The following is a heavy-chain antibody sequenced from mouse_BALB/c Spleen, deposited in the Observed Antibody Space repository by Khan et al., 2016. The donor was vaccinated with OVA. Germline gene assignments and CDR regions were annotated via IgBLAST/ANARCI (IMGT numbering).Heavy chain of an antibody. CDR2: IWGDGIT. CDR3: ARGPYFGNYFAMDY. CDR1: GFSLTGYG. J-gene: IGHJ4*01. D-gene: IGHD2-10*01. Sequence: QMQLVESGPGLVAPSQSLSITCTVSGFSLTGYGVNWVRQPPGKGLEWLGVIWGDGITDYNSALKSRLSISKDNSKSQVFLKMNSLQTDDTARYYCARGPYFGNYFAMDYWGQGTSVTVSS. V-gene: IGHV2-6-7*01.